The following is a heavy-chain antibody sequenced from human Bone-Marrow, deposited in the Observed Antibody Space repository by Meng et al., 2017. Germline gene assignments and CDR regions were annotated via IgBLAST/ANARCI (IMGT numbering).Heavy chain of an antibody. J-gene: IGHJ4*01. CDR2: ISSSGSTI. V-gene: IGHV3-11*04. Sequence: GGSLRLSCAASGLSFNNVWMSWVRQAPGKGLEWVSYISSSGSTIYYADSVKGRFTISRDDAKNTVYLQMNSLRAEDTAVYYCARDADWVIFDHWGQERWSPSPQ. D-gene: IGHD3-9*01. CDR3: ARDADWVIFDH. CDR1: GLSFNNVW.